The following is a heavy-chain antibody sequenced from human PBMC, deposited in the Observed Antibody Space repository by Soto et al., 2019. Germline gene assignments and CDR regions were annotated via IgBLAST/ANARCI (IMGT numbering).Heavy chain of an antibody. CDR3: ARINSSSWYKWFDL. CDR1: GFSLSTSGMC. V-gene: IGHV2-70*01. D-gene: IGHD6-13*01. CDR2: IDWDDDK. J-gene: IGHJ5*02. Sequence: SGPTLVNPTQTLTLTCTSSGFSLSTSGMCVSWIRQPPGKALEWLALIDWDDDKYYSTSLKTRLSISKDTSKNQVVLTMTNMDPVDTATYYCARINSSSWYKWFDLWGQGTLVTGS.